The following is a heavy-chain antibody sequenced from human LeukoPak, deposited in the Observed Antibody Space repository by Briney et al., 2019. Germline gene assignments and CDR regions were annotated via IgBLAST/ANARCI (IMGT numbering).Heavy chain of an antibody. V-gene: IGHV4-39*07. CDR1: GGSISSSSYY. CDR3: ARVGYSSGWYSDYYYYYMDV. J-gene: IGHJ6*03. D-gene: IGHD6-19*01. CDR2: IYYSGST. Sequence: SETLSLTCTVSGGSISSSSYYWGWIRQPPGKGLEWIGSIYYSGSTYYNPSLKSRVTISIDTSKNQFSLKLSSVTAADTAVYYRARVGYSSGWYSDYYYYYMDVWGKGTTVTVSS.